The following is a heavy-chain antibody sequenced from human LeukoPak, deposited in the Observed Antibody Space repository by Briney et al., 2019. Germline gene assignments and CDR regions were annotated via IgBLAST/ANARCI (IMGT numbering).Heavy chain of an antibody. CDR2: IYYSGST. CDR1: GGSISSYY. CDR3: ARSYYDSSGTPDY. J-gene: IGHJ4*02. V-gene: IGHV4-59*01. D-gene: IGHD3-22*01. Sequence: PSETLSLTRTVSGGSISSYYWSWIRQPPGKGLEWIGYIYYSGSTNYNPSLKSRVTISVDTSKNQFSLKLSSVTAADTAVYYCARSYYDSSGTPDYWGQGALVTVSS.